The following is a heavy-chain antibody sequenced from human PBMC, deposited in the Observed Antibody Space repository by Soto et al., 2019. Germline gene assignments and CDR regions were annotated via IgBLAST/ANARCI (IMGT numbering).Heavy chain of an antibody. Sequence: PSETLSLTCTVSGGSIGSSSYYWGWIRQPPGKGLEWIGSIYYSGSTYYNPSLKSRVTISVDTSKNQFSLKLSSVTAADTAVYYCARYGEPAYYDFWSGYLNWFDPWGQGTLVTVSS. CDR1: GGSIGSSSYY. V-gene: IGHV4-39*01. CDR2: IYYSGST. J-gene: IGHJ5*02. D-gene: IGHD3-3*01. CDR3: ARYGEPAYYDFWSGYLNWFDP.